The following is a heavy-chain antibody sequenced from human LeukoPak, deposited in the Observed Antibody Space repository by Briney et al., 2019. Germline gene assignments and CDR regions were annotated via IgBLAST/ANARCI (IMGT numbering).Heavy chain of an antibody. CDR1: GGSISSNS. J-gene: IGHJ4*02. CDR2: IYTSGSP. Sequence: SSETLSLTCTVSGGSISSNSWSWIRQPAGKGLEWIGHIYTSGSPNYNPSLRSRVTMSVDTSKNQISLKLSSVTAADSAVYYCARGSEQLLTYFDYWGQGTLVTVSS. V-gene: IGHV4-4*07. CDR3: ARGSEQLLTYFDY. D-gene: IGHD1-14*01.